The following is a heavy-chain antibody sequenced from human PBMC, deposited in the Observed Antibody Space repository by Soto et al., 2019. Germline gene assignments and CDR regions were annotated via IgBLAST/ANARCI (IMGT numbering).Heavy chain of an antibody. CDR1: GGSISSSSHY. Sequence: QLQLQESGPGLVKPSETLSLICSVSGGSISSSSHYWGWIRQPPGKGLEWIGTISYTGSTYFNPSLESRAAISVDTSKNQFSLNLRSATAADTAVYYCAGDFALIRGKWSPDHWGQGTLVTVSS. J-gene: IGHJ4*02. D-gene: IGHD3-10*01. CDR3: AGDFALIRGKWSPDH. V-gene: IGHV4-39*07. CDR2: ISYTGST.